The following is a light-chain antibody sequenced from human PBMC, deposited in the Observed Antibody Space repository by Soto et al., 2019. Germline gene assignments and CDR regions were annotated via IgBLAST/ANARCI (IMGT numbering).Light chain of an antibody. V-gene: IGKV3-15*01. CDR3: QQYNNWPPGT. CDR1: QSVSSN. J-gene: IGKJ1*01. Sequence: EMVMTQSPATLSVSPGERATLSCRASQSVSSNLAWYQQKPGQAPRLLIYDASTRATGIPARFSGSGSGIEFTLTISSLQSEDFAVYYCQQYNNWPPGTLGQGTKVEIK. CDR2: DAS.